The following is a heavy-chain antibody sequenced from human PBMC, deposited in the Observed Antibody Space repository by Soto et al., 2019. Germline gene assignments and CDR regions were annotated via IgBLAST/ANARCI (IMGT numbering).Heavy chain of an antibody. V-gene: IGHV3-23*01. Sequence: VQLLESGGGLVQPGGSLRLSCAASGFTFSSYAMSWVRQAPGKGLEWVSAISGSGGSTYYADSVKGRFTISRDNSKNTLYLQMNSLRAEDTAVYYCAKDSTHYDSSGYHHDYWGQGTLVTVSS. CDR3: AKDSTHYDSSGYHHDY. CDR2: ISGSGGST. CDR1: GFTFSSYA. D-gene: IGHD3-22*01. J-gene: IGHJ4*02.